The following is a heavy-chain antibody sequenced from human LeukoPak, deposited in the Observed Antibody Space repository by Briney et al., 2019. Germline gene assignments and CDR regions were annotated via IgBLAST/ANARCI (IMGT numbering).Heavy chain of an antibody. CDR3: TTGWELLAAFDI. J-gene: IGHJ3*02. D-gene: IGHD1-26*01. V-gene: IGHV3-15*01. Sequence: GGSLRPSCAASGFTFSNAWMSWVRQAPGKGLEWVGRIKSKTDGGTTDYAAPVKGRFTISRDDSKNTLYLQMNSLKTEDTAVYYCTTGWELLAAFDIWGQGTMVTVSS. CDR2: IKSKTDGGTT. CDR1: GFTFSNAW.